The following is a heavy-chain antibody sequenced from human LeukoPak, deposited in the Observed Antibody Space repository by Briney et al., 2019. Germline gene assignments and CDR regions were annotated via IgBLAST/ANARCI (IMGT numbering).Heavy chain of an antibody. V-gene: IGHV5-51*01. Sequence: GESLKISCKGSGYNFTSYWLGWVRQMPGKGLEWMGIIYPGDSDTRYSLSFQGQVTISADKSISTAYLQWSSLKASDTAMYYCARYVAAILFDYWGQGTLVTVSS. CDR3: ARYVAAILFDY. CDR1: GYNFTSYW. D-gene: IGHD2-15*01. J-gene: IGHJ4*02. CDR2: IYPGDSDT.